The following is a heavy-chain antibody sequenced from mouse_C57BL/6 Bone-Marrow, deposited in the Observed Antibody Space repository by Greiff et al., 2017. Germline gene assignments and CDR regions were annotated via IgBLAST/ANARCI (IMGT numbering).Heavy chain of an antibody. CDR1: GFSFNTYA. J-gene: IGHJ4*01. CDR2: IRSKSNNYAT. D-gene: IGHD1-1*01. V-gene: IGHV10-1*01. CDR3: VSNYYLAMDY. Sequence: EVMLVESGGGLVQPKGSLKLSCAASGFSFNTYAMNWVRQAPGKGLEWVARIRSKSNNYATYYADSVKDRFTISRDDSESMLYLQMNNLKTEDTAMYYCVSNYYLAMDYWGQGTSVTVSS.